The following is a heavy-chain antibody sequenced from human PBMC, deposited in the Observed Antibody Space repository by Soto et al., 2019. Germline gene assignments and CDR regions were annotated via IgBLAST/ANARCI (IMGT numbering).Heavy chain of an antibody. Sequence: ASVKVSCKASGYTFTSYYMHWVRQAPGQGLEWMGIINPSGGSTSYAQKFQGRVTMTRDTSTSTAYMELRSLRSDDTAVYYCARDPAVAATKGYFDYWGQGTLVTSPQ. CDR3: ARDPAVAATKGYFDY. J-gene: IGHJ4*02. V-gene: IGHV1-46*01. CDR1: GYTFTSYY. CDR2: INPSGGST. D-gene: IGHD2-15*01.